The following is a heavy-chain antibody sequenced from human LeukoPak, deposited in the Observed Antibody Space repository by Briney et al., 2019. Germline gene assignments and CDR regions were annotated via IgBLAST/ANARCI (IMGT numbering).Heavy chain of an antibody. V-gene: IGHV3-30*02. CDR1: GFTFSSYG. J-gene: IGHJ3*02. D-gene: IGHD3-3*01. Sequence: GGSLRLSCAASGFTFSSYGMHWVRQAPGKGLEWVAFIRFDGSNKYYADSVKGRFTISRDNSKNTLYLQMNSLRAEDTAVYYCARGAPATVGWYAFDIWGQGTMVTVSS. CDR2: IRFDGSNK. CDR3: ARGAPATVGWYAFDI.